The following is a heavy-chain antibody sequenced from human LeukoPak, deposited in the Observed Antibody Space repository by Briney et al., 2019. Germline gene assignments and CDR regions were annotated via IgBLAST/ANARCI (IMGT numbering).Heavy chain of an antibody. CDR1: GFTFSSYW. J-gene: IGHJ6*02. CDR3: ASLLHYYYYYGMDV. V-gene: IGHV3-7*01. Sequence: GGSLTPSCAASGFTFSSYWMSWVRQAPGKGLEWVANIKQDGSEKYYVDSVKGRFTISRDNAKNSLYLQMNSLRAEDTAVYYCASLLHYYYYYGMDVWGQGTTVTVSS. CDR2: IKQDGSEK. D-gene: IGHD2-21*01.